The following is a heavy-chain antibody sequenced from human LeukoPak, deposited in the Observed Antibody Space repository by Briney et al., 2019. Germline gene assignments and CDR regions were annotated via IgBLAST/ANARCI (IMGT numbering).Heavy chain of an antibody. CDR2: INPNSGGK. Sequence: PSVTLSLTSSGYTFTCYYMYWVRHPPGQGQELMGWINPNSGGKNYAEKFQGRVTMTRDTSISTAYMELSRLRSDDTAVYYCASFGVRGYYYGMDVWGQGTTVTVSS. D-gene: IGHD3-10*01. CDR1: GYTFTCYY. J-gene: IGHJ6*02. CDR3: ASFGVRGYYYGMDV. V-gene: IGHV1-2*02.